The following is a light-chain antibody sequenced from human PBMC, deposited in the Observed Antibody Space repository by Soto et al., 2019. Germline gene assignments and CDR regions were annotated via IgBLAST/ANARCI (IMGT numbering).Light chain of an antibody. CDR2: GAS. V-gene: IGKV3-15*01. CDR3: QQYNNWPRT. J-gene: IGKJ1*01. CDR1: QSVASN. Sequence: EIVMTQSPVTLSLSPGDRATLSCRASQSVASNVAWFQQKPGQPPRLLIYGASASATGIPARFSGSGSGTECTLTISSLQSEDFAVYYCQQYNNWPRTFGQGTKVEIK.